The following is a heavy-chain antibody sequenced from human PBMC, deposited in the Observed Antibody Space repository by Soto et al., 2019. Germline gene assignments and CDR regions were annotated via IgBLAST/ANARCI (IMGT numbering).Heavy chain of an antibody. Sequence: QVQLQESGPGLVMPSETLSLTCTVSGDSISGSPYFWGWIRQPPGKRLEWIGSIFYDGYTLYTPSLKSRVTISVDTSKNQFSLKLTSVAAVDTAIYFCARLQAAVPHYWGQGILVTVSS. J-gene: IGHJ4*02. CDR1: GDSISGSPYF. V-gene: IGHV4-39*01. D-gene: IGHD6-13*01. CDR3: ARLQAAVPHY. CDR2: IFYDGYT.